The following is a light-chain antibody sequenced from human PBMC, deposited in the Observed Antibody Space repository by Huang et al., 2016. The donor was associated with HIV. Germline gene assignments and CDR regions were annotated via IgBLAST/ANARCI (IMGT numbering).Light chain of an antibody. V-gene: IGKV3D-20*01. CDR3: QQYGSSSYT. CDR1: QSCSSRY. Sequence: EIVLTQSPASLSLSPGETAMLSCGASQSCSSRYLAWFQQKPGLPPRLLIYDASVRAPGIPDRFSGGGSGTDFTLTISRLEPEDFAVYYCQQYGSSSYTFGQGTKLEIK. J-gene: IGKJ2*01. CDR2: DAS.